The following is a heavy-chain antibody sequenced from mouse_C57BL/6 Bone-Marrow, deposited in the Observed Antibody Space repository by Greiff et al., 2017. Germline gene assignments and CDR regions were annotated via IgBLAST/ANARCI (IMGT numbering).Heavy chain of an antibody. CDR1: GYTFTSYW. CDR3: ARIDLYYSNLNSCAY. D-gene: IGHD2-5*01. J-gene: IGHJ3*01. CDR2: IDPSDSYT. Sequence: VQLQQPGAELVKPGASVKLSCKASGYTFTSYWMQWVKQRPGQGLEWIGEIDPSDSYTNYNQKFKGKATLTVDTSSSTAYMQLSSLTSEDSAVYYGARIDLYYSNLNSCAYWGQGTLVTVSA. V-gene: IGHV1-50*01.